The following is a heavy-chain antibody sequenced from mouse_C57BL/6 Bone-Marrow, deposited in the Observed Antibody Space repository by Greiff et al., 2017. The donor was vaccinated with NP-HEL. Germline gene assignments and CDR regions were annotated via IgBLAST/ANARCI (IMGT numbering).Heavy chain of an antibody. Sequence: EVQVVESGGGLVQPKGSLKLSCAASGFSFNTYAMNWVRQAPGKGLEWVARIRSKSNNYATYYADSVKDRFTISRDDSESMLYLQMNNLKTEDTAMYYCVRLYYGSSYVMDYWGQGTSVTVSS. CDR2: IRSKSNNYAT. CDR3: VRLYYGSSYVMDY. J-gene: IGHJ4*01. V-gene: IGHV10-1*01. CDR1: GFSFNTYA. D-gene: IGHD1-1*01.